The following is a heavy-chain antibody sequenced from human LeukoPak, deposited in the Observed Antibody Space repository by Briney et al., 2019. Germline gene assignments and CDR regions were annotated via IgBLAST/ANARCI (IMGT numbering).Heavy chain of an antibody. CDR1: GFTFSSYG. Sequence: GGSLRLSCAASGFTFSSYGMHWVRQAPGKGLEWVAFIRYDGSNKYYADSVKGRFTISRDNSKNTLYLQMNSLRAEDTAVYYCANLHDYGDSNDGFDIWGQGTVVTVSS. V-gene: IGHV3-30*02. CDR3: ANLHDYGDSNDGFDI. J-gene: IGHJ3*02. CDR2: IRYDGSNK. D-gene: IGHD4-17*01.